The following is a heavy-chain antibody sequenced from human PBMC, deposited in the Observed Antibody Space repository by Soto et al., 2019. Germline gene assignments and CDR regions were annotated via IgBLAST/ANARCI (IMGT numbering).Heavy chain of an antibody. Sequence: ASVKVSCKASGGTFSSYAISWVRQAPGQGLEWMGGIIPIFGTANYAQKFQGRVTITADESTSTAYMELSSLRSEDTAVYYCARGINYSSGWYGVSWGQGTLVTVSS. D-gene: IGHD6-19*01. CDR2: IIPIFGTA. CDR3: ARGINYSSGWYGVS. CDR1: GGTFSSYA. J-gene: IGHJ5*02. V-gene: IGHV1-69*13.